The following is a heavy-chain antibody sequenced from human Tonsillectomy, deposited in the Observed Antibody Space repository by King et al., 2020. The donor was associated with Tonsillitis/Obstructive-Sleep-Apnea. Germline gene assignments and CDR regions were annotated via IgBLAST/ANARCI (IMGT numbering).Heavy chain of an antibody. CDR1: AFTFSNYG. D-gene: IGHD2-2*01. CDR3: AKDSRNGPIGGDFDY. Sequence: VQLVQSGGDVVQPGRSLRLSCASSAFTFSNYGMHWVRQAPGKGLEWVAVISYDGSDKFFADSVKCRFTISRDNSKNTLYMQMNSLRAEDTALYYCAKDSRNGPIGGDFDYWGQGTLVTVSS. CDR2: ISYDGSDK. J-gene: IGHJ4*02. V-gene: IGHV3-30*18.